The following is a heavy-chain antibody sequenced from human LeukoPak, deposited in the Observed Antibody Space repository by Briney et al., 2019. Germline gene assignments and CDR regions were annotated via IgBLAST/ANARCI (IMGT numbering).Heavy chain of an antibody. CDR2: IYYSGST. J-gene: IGHJ2*01. V-gene: IGHV4-31*03. CDR3: AIDSLRNGYSPYWYFDL. D-gene: IGHD4-17*01. Sequence: SETLSLTCTVSGGSISSGGYSWSWIRQHPGKGLEWIGYIYYSGSTYYNPSLKSRVTISVDTSKNQFSLKLSSVTAADTAVYYCAIDSLRNGYSPYWYFDLWGRGTLVTVSS. CDR1: GGSISSGGYS.